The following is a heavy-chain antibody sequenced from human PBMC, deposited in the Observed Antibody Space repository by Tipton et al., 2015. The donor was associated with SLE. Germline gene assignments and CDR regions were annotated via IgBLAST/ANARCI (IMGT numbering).Heavy chain of an antibody. CDR2: IYSSGDR. CDR1: GGSISFDY. D-gene: IGHD6-19*01. CDR3: ARGVAERLGLDF. J-gene: IGHJ4*02. V-gene: IGHV4-4*07. Sequence: LRLSCTVSGGSISFDYWSWIRQSAGRGLEWIGRIYSSGDRDYNPSLRSRVTMSIDASQNRVSLNLNSVTAADTALYFCARGVAERLGLDFWGQGSLVTVSS.